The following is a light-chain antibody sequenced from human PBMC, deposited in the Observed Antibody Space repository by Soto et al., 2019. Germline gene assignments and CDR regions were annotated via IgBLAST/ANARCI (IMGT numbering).Light chain of an antibody. J-gene: IGKJ5*01. CDR2: GAS. Sequence: EMVTRQSPATLSVSPGERATLSCRASQYIGSNLAWYQQKPGQAPRLLIYGASTRATGIPARFSGSGSGTEFTLTISSLQSEDFAVYYCEQYNNWPITFGQGTRLEIK. V-gene: IGKV3-15*01. CDR1: QYIGSN. CDR3: EQYNNWPIT.